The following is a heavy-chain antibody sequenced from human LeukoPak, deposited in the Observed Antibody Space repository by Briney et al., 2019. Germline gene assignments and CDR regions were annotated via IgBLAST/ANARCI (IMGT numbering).Heavy chain of an antibody. CDR3: ARARNVYYYYMDV. Sequence: GGSLRLSCAASGFTFSSYGMHWVRQAPGKGLEWVAVIWYDGSNKYYADSVKGRLTISRDNSKNTLYLQMNSLRAEDTAVYYCARARNVYYYYMDVWGKGTTVTVSS. CDR1: GFTFSSYG. V-gene: IGHV3-33*01. J-gene: IGHJ6*03. CDR2: IWYDGSNK. D-gene: IGHD1-14*01.